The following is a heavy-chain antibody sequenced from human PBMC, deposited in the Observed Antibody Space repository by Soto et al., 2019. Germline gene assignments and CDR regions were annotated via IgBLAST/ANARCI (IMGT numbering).Heavy chain of an antibody. CDR3: ARGSLLEMATIVYYFDY. V-gene: IGHV4-59*01. Sequence: SETLCLTWTVSGGSISSYYGSWIRQPPGKGLEWIGYIYYSGSTNYNPSLKSRVTISVDTSKNQFSLKLSSVTAADTAVYYCARGSLLEMATIVYYFDYWGQGTLVTVSS. CDR1: GGSISSYY. CDR2: IYYSGST. D-gene: IGHD5-12*01. J-gene: IGHJ4*02.